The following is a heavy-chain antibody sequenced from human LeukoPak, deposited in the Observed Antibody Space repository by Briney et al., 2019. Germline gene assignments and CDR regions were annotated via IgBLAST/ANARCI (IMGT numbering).Heavy chain of an antibody. D-gene: IGHD6-19*01. CDR2: ISYDGSNK. CDR1: GFTFSSYA. V-gene: IGHV3-30*18. Sequence: PGGSLRLSCAASGFTFSSYAMSWVRQAPGKGLEWVAVISYDGSNKHHADSVKDRFTISRDNSKNTLYLQMNGLRVEDTAIYYCAKDISSGTFPPWWFDPWGQGTLVTVSS. J-gene: IGHJ5*02. CDR3: AKDISSGTFPPWWFDP.